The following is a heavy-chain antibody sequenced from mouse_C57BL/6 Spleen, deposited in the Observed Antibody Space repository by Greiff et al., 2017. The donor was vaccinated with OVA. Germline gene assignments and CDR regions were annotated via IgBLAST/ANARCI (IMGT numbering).Heavy chain of an antibody. J-gene: IGHJ4*01. CDR1: GYTFTSYW. Sequence: QVQLQQPGAELVRPGTSVKLSCKASGYTFTSYWMHWVKQRPGQGLEWIGVIDPSDSYTNYNQKFKGKATLTVDTSSSTAYLQLSSLTSEDSAVYYCARWGSSYAMDYWGQGTSVTVSS. D-gene: IGHD6-1*01. CDR3: ARWGSSYAMDY. CDR2: IDPSDSYT. V-gene: IGHV1-59*01.